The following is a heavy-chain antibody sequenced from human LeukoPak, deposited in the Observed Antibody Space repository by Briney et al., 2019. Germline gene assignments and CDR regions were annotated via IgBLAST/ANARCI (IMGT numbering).Heavy chain of an antibody. V-gene: IGHV1-8*01. CDR3: ARGPYGSGNSNLDY. Sequence: GASVKVSCKASGYTFTSYDINWVRQATGQGLEWMGWMNPNSGNRGYAQKFQGRVTMTRNTSISTAYMDLSSLRSEDTAVYCCARGPYGSGNSNLDYWGQGTLVTVSS. CDR1: GYTFTSYD. CDR2: MNPNSGNR. D-gene: IGHD3-10*01. J-gene: IGHJ4*02.